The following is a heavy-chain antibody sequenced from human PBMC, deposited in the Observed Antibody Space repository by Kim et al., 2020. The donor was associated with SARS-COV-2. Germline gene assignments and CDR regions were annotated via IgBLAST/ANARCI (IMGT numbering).Heavy chain of an antibody. CDR2: INAGNGNT. D-gene: IGHD3-9*01. V-gene: IGHV1-3*01. CDR1: GYTFTSYA. Sequence: ASVKVSCKASGYTFTSYAMHWVRQAPGQRLEWMGWINAGNGNTKYSQKFQGRVTITRDTSASTAYMELSSLRSEDTAVYYCARDGAQGILTGSPGYYYYYGMDVWGQGTTVTVSS. CDR3: ARDGAQGILTGSPGYYYYYGMDV. J-gene: IGHJ6*02.